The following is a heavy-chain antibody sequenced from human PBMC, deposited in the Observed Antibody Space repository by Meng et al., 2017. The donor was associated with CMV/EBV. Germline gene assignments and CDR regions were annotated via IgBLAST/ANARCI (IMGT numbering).Heavy chain of an antibody. CDR1: GYTFTSYG. CDR3: ARSKPVEYSGSYWEVFDY. D-gene: IGHD1-26*01. V-gene: IGHV1-18*01. J-gene: IGHJ4*02. CDR2: ISAYNGNT. Sequence: ASVKVSCKASGYTFTSYGISWVRQAPGQGLEWMGWISAYNGNTNYAQKLQGRVTMTTDTSTSTAYMELRSLRSDDTAVYYCARSKPVEYSGSYWEVFDYWGQGTLVTVSS.